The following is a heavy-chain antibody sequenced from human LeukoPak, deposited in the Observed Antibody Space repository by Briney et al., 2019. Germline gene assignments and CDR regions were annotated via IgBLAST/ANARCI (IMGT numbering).Heavy chain of an antibody. Sequence: ASVKVSCKASGYTLTNYVIHWVRQAPGQRPEWMGWINAGNGDTKYSHYFQGRVTITRDTSASTAYMEMSSLTSEDTALYYCARDDCGDTCYPGGYWGQGTLVTVSS. CDR3: ARDDCGDTCYPGGY. CDR2: INAGNGDT. V-gene: IGHV1-3*01. D-gene: IGHD2-21*01. J-gene: IGHJ4*02. CDR1: GYTLTNYV.